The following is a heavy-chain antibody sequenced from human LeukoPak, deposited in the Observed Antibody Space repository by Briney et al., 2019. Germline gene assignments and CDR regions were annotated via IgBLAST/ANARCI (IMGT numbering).Heavy chain of an antibody. CDR2: ISWNTGNI. CDR3: AKGSFGVVIINTLDY. V-gene: IGHV3-9*01. CDR1: GFTFDDYG. Sequence: GRSLRLSCAASGFTFDDYGMHWARQAPGKGLEWVSSISWNTGNIGYADSVKGRFTISRDNAKNFLYLQMNSLRTEDTALYYCAKGSFGVVIINTLDYWGQGTLVTVSS. D-gene: IGHD3-3*01. J-gene: IGHJ4*02.